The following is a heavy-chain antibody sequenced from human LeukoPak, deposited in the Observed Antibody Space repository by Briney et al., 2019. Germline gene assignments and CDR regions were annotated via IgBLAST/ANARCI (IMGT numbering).Heavy chain of an antibody. CDR1: GGTFSSYA. D-gene: IGHD5-12*01. CDR3: ARDRGYDQYYYYMDV. CDR2: IIPIFGTA. Sequence: SVKVSCKASGGTFSSYAISWVRQAPGQGLEWMGGIIPIFGTANYAQKFQGRVTITADKSTSTAYMELSSLRSEDTAVYYCARDRGYDQYYYYMDVWGKGTTVTVSS. V-gene: IGHV1-69*06. J-gene: IGHJ6*03.